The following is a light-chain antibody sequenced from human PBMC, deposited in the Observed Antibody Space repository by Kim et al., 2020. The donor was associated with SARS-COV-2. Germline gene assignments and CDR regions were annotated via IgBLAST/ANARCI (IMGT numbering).Light chain of an antibody. CDR1: ISDIQNNNF. Sequence: SITISCGGPISDIQNNNFVSWYQHIPGKVPKLLIYEVTKRPSGVSNRFSGSQSGGTASLTISGRQAEDEADYFCCSYRGGTSYVFGPGTKVTVL. CDR3: CSYRGGTSYV. CDR2: EVT. V-gene: IGLV2-23*02. J-gene: IGLJ1*01.